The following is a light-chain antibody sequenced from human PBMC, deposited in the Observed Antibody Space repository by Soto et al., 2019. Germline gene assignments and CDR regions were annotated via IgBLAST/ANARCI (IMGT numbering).Light chain of an antibody. V-gene: IGKV1-9*01. CDR3: QHYNSYTWT. CDR2: DAS. J-gene: IGKJ1*01. CDR1: QGINSN. Sequence: IQLTQSPSSLSASVGDRVTITCRASQGINSNLAWYQQKPGKAPKLLIYDASALPRGVPSRFSGSGSGTKFTLTIASLQPDDFATYYCQHYNSYTWTFGQGTKVDIK.